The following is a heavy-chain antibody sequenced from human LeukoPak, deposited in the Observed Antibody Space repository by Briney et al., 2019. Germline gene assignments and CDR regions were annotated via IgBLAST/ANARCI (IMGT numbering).Heavy chain of an antibody. D-gene: IGHD5-12*01. J-gene: IGHJ6*02. CDR3: AREIYSGYDSYYYYGMDV. CDR1: GGTFSSYA. Sequence: ASVKVSCKASGGTFSSYAISWVRQAPGQGLEWMGGIIPVIGTANYAQKFQGRVTITADESTSTAYMELSSLRSEDTAVYYCAREIYSGYDSYYYYGMDVWGQGTTVTVSS. V-gene: IGHV1-69*13. CDR2: IIPVIGTA.